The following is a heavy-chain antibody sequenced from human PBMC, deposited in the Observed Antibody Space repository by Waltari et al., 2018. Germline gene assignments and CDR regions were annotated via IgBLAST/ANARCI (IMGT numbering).Heavy chain of an antibody. Sequence: QITLKESGPTLVKPTQTLTLTCTFSGFSLSTSGVGVGWIRQPPGKALEWVALIYWNDDKRYSPSLKSRLTITKDTSKNQVVLTMTNMDPVDTATYYCAHRRERIAAAAGYAFDIWGQGTMVTVSS. J-gene: IGHJ3*02. D-gene: IGHD6-13*01. V-gene: IGHV2-5*01. CDR3: AHRRERIAAAAGYAFDI. CDR1: GFSLSTSGVG. CDR2: IYWNDDK.